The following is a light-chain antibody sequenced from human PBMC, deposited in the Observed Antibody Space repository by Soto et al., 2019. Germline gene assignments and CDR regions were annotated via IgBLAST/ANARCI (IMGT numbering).Light chain of an antibody. CDR3: SSYTGSSPWV. V-gene: IGLV2-14*01. CDR1: SSDVGGYNY. Sequence: QSALTQPASVSGSPGQSITISCTGTSSDVGGYNYVSWYQQHPGKAPKLMIYEVSNRPSGVSNRFSGSKAGNTASLTISGLQAEDVADYCCSSYTGSSPWVYGGGTQLTVL. CDR2: EVS. J-gene: IGLJ3*02.